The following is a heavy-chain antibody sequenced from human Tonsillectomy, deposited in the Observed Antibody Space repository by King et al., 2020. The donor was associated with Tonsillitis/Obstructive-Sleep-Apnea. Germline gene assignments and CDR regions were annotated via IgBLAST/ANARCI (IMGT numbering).Heavy chain of an antibody. CDR1: GFTFSSYW. D-gene: IGHD3-22*01. CDR3: ARVLDYFDSSGYGAFDI. Sequence: VQLVQSGGVLVQPGGSLRLSCAASGFTFSSYWMSWVRQAPGKGLECVANIKEEGSEKYYVDSVKGRFTISRDNAKNSLYLQMNSLRAEDTAVYYCARVLDYFDSSGYGAFDIWGQGTMVTVSS. V-gene: IGHV3-7*03. CDR2: IKEEGSEK. J-gene: IGHJ3*02.